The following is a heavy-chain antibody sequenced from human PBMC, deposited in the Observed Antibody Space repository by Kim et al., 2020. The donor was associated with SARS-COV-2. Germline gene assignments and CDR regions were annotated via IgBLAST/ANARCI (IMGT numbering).Heavy chain of an antibody. D-gene: IGHD5-12*01. CDR3: ARPQRWLQGNYFDY. CDR2: INHSGST. CDR1: GGSFSGYY. Sequence: SETLSLTCAVYGGSFSGYYWSWIRQPPGKGLEWIGEINHSGSTNYNPSLKSRVTISVDTSKNQFSLKLSSVTAADTAVYYCARPQRWLQGNYFDYWGQGTLVTVSS. J-gene: IGHJ4*02. V-gene: IGHV4-34*01.